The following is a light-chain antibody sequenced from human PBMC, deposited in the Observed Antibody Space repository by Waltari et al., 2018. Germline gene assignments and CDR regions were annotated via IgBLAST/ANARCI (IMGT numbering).Light chain of an antibody. CDR1: PNINNY. CDR3: QKYGSVPAT. CDR2: AAS. V-gene: IGKV3-20*01. J-gene: IGKJ1*01. Sequence: EILFTHSPGAPSLSPGESTHLSSRASPNINNYLAWYQHKPGQAPRPLIYAASSMATGIPHRFSGIGSETDFSLSIRRFDPEDFAVYYCQKYGSVPATFGQGTKVNIK.